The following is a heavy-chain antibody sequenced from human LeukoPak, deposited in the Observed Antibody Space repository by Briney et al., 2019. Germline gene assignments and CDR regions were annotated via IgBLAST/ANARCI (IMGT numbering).Heavy chain of an antibody. CDR1: GASFSDYY. Sequence: SETLSLTCAVSGASFSDYYWSWVRQSPGKGLEWIGEINHSGVTHYNPSLKSRVTMSADTSKNQFSLNLTSLTAADSAVYYCAKTRARNGWGQGTLVTVSS. V-gene: IGHV4-34*01. CDR3: AKTRARNG. J-gene: IGHJ4*03. CDR2: INHSGVT. D-gene: IGHD2-8*01.